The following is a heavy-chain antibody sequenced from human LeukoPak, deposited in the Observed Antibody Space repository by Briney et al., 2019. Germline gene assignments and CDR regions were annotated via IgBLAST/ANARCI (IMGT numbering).Heavy chain of an antibody. D-gene: IGHD2-2*01. V-gene: IGHV4-34*01. CDR3: ASIGCSSTSCYHNWFDP. CDR2: INHSGST. CDR1: GGSFSGYY. Sequence: PSETLSLTCAVYGGSFSGYYWSWIRQPPGKGLEWIGEINHSGSTIYNPSLKSRVTISVDTSKNQFSLKLSSVTAADTAVYYCASIGCSSTSCYHNWFDPWGQGTLVTVSS. J-gene: IGHJ5*02.